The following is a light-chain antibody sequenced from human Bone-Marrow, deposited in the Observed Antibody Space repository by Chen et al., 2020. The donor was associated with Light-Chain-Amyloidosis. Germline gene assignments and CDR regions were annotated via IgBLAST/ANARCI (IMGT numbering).Light chain of an antibody. CDR1: SNNVGGFNL. J-gene: IGLJ2*01. Sequence: QSALTQPASVSGSPGQSITISCTGASNNVGGFNLGSWYQQHPGKAPRLMFYEVNKRPSGVSNRFSAFTSGNTASLTIAALQAEDEADYYCCSYAGDSALVFGGGTKLTVL. CDR3: CSYAGDSALV. V-gene: IGLV2-23*02. CDR2: EVN.